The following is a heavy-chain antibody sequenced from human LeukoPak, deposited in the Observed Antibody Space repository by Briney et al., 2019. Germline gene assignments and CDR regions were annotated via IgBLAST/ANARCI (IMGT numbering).Heavy chain of an antibody. D-gene: IGHD3-22*01. CDR2: IKSKTSGEKT. J-gene: IGHJ6*03. V-gene: IGHV3-15*01. CDR1: GFTFSSSA. CDR3: IADRIYDGSGYYPTYYYYNMDV. Sequence: GGSLRLSCAASGFTFSSSAMSWVRQAPGEGLEWVGRIKSKTSGEKTDYAAPVKGRFTISRDDSKNTLYLQLNSLKTEDTAVYYCIADRIYDGSGYYPTYYYYNMDVWGKGTTVTISS.